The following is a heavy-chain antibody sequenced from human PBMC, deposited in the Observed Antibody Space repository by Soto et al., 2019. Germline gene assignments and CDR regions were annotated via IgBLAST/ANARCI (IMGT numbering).Heavy chain of an antibody. CDR1: GFNVMSYW. CDR3: ARDIGFDYVN. V-gene: IGHV3-7*01. D-gene: IGHD3-16*01. CDR2: IKEDGSEI. Sequence: GSLSLSGAVAGFNVMSYWMSWVRQAPGKGLEWVASIKEDGSEIYYLNSVRGRFSISRDSAGNALHLTMNYLSAEDAGVYFCARDIGFDYVNWGQGTLVTVSS. J-gene: IGHJ4*02.